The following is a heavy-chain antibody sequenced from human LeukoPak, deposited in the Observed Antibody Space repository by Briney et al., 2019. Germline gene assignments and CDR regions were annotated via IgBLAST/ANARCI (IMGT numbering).Heavy chain of an antibody. CDR3: ARDLPGGGDFRYYFDY. D-gene: IGHD2-21*02. CDR1: GYTFTSYG. V-gene: IGHV1-18*01. J-gene: IGHJ4*02. Sequence: ASVKVSCKASGYTFTSYGISWVRQAPGQGLEWMGWISAYNGNTNYAQKLQGRVTMTTDTSTSTAYMELRSLRSDDTAVYYCARDLPGGGDFRYYFDYWGQGTLVTVSS. CDR2: ISAYNGNT.